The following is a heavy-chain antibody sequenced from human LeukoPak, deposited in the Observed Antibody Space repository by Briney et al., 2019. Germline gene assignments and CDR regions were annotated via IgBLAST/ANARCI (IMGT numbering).Heavy chain of an antibody. V-gene: IGHV4-30-4*01. CDR3: ARYDSSGYYPFDY. CDR1: GGSISSGDYY. D-gene: IGHD3-22*01. Sequence: SQTLSLTCTVSGGSISSGDYYWSWIRQPPGKSLEWLGYIYYSGSTYYNPSLKSRVTISVDTSKNQFSLKLSSVTAADTAVYYCARYDSSGYYPFDYWGQGTLVTVSS. CDR2: IYYSGST. J-gene: IGHJ4*02.